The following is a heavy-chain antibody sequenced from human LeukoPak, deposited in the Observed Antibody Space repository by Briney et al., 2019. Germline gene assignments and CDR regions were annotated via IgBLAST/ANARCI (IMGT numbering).Heavy chain of an antibody. Sequence: ASVKVSCKASGYTFTDYYMHWVRQAPGQGLEWMGWINPNSGGTNYAQKFQGRVTMTRDTSISTAYMELSRLRSDDTAVYYCARDRGSGWFGEFDYWGQGTLVTVSS. CDR1: GYTFTDYY. CDR2: INPNSGGT. J-gene: IGHJ4*02. D-gene: IGHD3-10*01. CDR3: ARDRGSGWFGEFDY. V-gene: IGHV1-2*02.